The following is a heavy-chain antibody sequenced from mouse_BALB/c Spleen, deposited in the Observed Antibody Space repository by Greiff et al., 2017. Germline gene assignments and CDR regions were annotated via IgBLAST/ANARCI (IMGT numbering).Heavy chain of an antibody. J-gene: IGHJ3*01. D-gene: IGHD2-14*01. CDR1: GYTFSSYW. Sequence: VQLQQSGAELMKPGASVKISCKATGYTFSSYWIQWVKQRPGHGLEWIGEILPGSGSTNYNEKFKGKATFTADTSSNTAYMQLSSLTSEDSAVYYCASRSYYGYDGFAYWGQGTLVTVSA. CDR3: ASRSYYGYDGFAY. V-gene: IGHV1-9*01. CDR2: ILPGSGST.